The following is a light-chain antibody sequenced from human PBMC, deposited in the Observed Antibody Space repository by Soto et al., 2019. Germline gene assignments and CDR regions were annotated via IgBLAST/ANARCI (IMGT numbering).Light chain of an antibody. V-gene: IGLV2-23*02. CDR3: CSYAGSTTVYV. CDR1: SSDVGSYNL. J-gene: IGLJ1*01. Sequence: QSVLTQPASVSGSPGQSITISCTGTSSDVGSYNLVSWYQQHPGKAPKLMIYEVSKRPSGVSTRFSGSKSGYRASLTISGLQAEDEADYYCCSYAGSTTVYVFGTGTKVTVL. CDR2: EVS.